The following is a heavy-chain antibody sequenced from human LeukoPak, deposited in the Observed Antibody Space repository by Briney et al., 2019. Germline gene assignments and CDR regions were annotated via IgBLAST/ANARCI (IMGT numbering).Heavy chain of an antibody. CDR2: IYPGDSDT. V-gene: IGHV5-51*01. CDR3: SPPHSSGWYASVDY. Sequence: GESLKISCTGSGYSFTSYWIAWVRQMPGKGLEWMGIIYPGDSDTRYSPSFQGQVTISADKSISTAYLQWSSPKPSDTATYSCSPPHSSGWYASVDYWCQGTLVTVSS. CDR1: GYSFTSYW. D-gene: IGHD6-19*01. J-gene: IGHJ4*02.